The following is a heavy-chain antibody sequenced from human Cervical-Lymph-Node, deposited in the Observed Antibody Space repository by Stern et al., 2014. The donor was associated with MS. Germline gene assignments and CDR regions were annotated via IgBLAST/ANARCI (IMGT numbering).Heavy chain of an antibody. Sequence: QVQLQESGPGLVKPSQTLSLTCNVTGDSLSSGGYYWSWIRQSPGKGLEWMGYIYYTGTTYYPPSFKSRVTISVDTSKNQFSLNLSSVTAADTAVYYCARDGRRFDPWGQGILVTVSS. CDR3: ARDGRRFDP. J-gene: IGHJ5*02. V-gene: IGHV4-31*03. D-gene: IGHD1-26*01. CDR2: IYYTGTT. CDR1: GDSLSSGGYY.